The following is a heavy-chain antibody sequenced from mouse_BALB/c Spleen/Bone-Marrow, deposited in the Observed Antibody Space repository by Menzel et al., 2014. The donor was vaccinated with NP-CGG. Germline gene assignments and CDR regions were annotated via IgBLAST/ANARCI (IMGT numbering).Heavy chain of an antibody. CDR2: ISCYNGAT. D-gene: IGHD1-1*01. J-gene: IGHJ4*01. Sequence: LVKTGASVKISCKASDYSFTDYYMHWVKQTHGKSLEWIGYISCYNGATSYNQKFKGKATFTVDTSSSTAYMQFSSLTSEDSAVYYCARSEGTYYYGSSYALDYWGQGTSVTVPS. V-gene: IGHV1S34*01. CDR1: DYSFTDYY. CDR3: ARSEGTYYYGSSYALDY.